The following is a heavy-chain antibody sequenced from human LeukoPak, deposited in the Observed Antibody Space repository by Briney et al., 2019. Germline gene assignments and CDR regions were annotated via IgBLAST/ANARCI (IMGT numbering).Heavy chain of an antibody. CDR1: GFTFSSYE. V-gene: IGHV3-48*03. Sequence: PGGSLRLSCAASGFTFSSYEMNWVRQAPGKGLEWVSYISSSGNTIYYADSVKGRFTISRDNAKNSLFLQMNSLRAEGSAVYYCAREEDYWGQGTLVTVSS. CDR2: ISSSGNTI. CDR3: AREEDY. J-gene: IGHJ4*02.